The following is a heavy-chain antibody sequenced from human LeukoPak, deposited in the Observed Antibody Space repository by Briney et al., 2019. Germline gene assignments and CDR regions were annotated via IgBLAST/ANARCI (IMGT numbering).Heavy chain of an antibody. CDR2: VYYSGST. D-gene: IGHD5-12*01. CDR1: GDSISSSSYY. V-gene: IGHV4-39*01. Sequence: PSETLSLTCTVSGDSISSSSYYWGWIRQPPGKGLEWIASVYYSGSTYYNPSLKSRVTISVDTSTNQFSLKLSSVTAADTAVYYCARHVIYSGYSRYFDYWGQGTLVTVSS. J-gene: IGHJ4*02. CDR3: ARHVIYSGYSRYFDY.